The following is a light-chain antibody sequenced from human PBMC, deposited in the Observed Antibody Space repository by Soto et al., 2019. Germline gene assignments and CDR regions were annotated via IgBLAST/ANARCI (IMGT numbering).Light chain of an antibody. CDR3: SSYTSTSTYV. CDR2: DVT. V-gene: IGLV2-14*01. CDR1: SSDVGGYNY. Sequence: QSALTQPASVSGSPGQSITISCTGTSSDVGGYNYVSWYQQHPGKPPKLMINDVTNRPSGISNRFSGSKSGNTASLTISGLQAEDEADYYCSSYTSTSTYVFGTGTQLTVL. J-gene: IGLJ1*01.